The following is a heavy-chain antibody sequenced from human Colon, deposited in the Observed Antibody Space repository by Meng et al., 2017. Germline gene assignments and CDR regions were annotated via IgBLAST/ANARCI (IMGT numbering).Heavy chain of an antibody. J-gene: IGHJ3*01. CDR1: GGSISSGSYY. D-gene: IGHD1-1*01. CDR3: ARAKATGSTNDAFDV. Sequence: SETLSLTCTVSGGSISSGSYYWSWIRQPAGRGLEWIGRIYTSGSAHYNPSLKSPVTISADTAKNQSSLKLTSVTAADTAVYYCARAKATGSTNDAFDVWGQGTMVTVSS. V-gene: IGHV4-61*02. CDR2: IYTSGSA.